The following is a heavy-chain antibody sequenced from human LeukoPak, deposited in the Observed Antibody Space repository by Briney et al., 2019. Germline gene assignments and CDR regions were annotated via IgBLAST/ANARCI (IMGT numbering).Heavy chain of an antibody. CDR2: INTDGSTT. J-gene: IGHJ4*02. D-gene: IGHD6-19*01. Sequence: PGGSLRLSCVVSGFTFSNYRMHWVRQAPGKGLVWVSGINTDGSTTTYADSVKGRFTISGDNAKNTLYLQMNSLRAEDTAVYYCARLTVTGTNYWGQGTLVTVSS. CDR3: ARLTVTGTNY. CDR1: GFTFSNYR. V-gene: IGHV3-74*03.